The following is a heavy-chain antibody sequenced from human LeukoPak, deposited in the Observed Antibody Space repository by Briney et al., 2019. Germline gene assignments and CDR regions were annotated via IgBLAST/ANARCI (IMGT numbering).Heavy chain of an antibody. CDR3: ARVLIIPVVRGVIPDAFDI. J-gene: IGHJ3*02. Sequence: SDTLSLTCTVSGCSISSGGYSWSWIRPPPGNGLVWISYLYHSGSTYYYPSLNSRVTISVDRSKNQFSLKLSSVTAADTAVYYCARVLIIPVVRGVIPDAFDIWGQGTMVTVSS. CDR1: GCSISSGGYS. V-gene: IGHV4-30-2*01. CDR2: LYHSGST. D-gene: IGHD3-10*01.